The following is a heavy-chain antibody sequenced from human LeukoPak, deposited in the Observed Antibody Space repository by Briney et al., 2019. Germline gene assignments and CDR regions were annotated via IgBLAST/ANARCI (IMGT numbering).Heavy chain of an antibody. CDR2: IYHSGST. V-gene: IGHV4-30-2*01. D-gene: IGHD3-22*01. CDR3: ARHGGSGYYYGDFDL. J-gene: IGHJ2*01. CDR1: GGSISSGGYY. Sequence: PSQTLSLTCTVSGGSISSGGYYWSWIRQPPGKGLEWIGYIYHSGSTYYNPSLKSRVTISVDRSKNQFSLKLSSVTAADTAVYYCARHGGSGYYYGDFDLWGRGTLVTVSS.